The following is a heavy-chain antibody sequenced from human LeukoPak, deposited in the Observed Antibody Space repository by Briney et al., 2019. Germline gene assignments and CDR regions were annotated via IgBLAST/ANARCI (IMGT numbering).Heavy chain of an antibody. J-gene: IGHJ4*02. Sequence: PSETLSLTCAVYGGSFSGYYWSWIRQPPGKGLEWIGEINHSGSTNYNPSLKSRVTISVDTSKNQFSLKLSSVTAADTAVYYCASGIRGYFDYWGQGTLVTVSS. V-gene: IGHV4-34*01. CDR1: GGSFSGYY. D-gene: IGHD3-10*01. CDR3: ASGIRGYFDY. CDR2: INHSGST.